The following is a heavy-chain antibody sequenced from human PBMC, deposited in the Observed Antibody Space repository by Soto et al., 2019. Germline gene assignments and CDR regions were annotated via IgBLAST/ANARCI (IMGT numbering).Heavy chain of an antibody. D-gene: IGHD4-17*01. CDR2: IYPGDSDT. J-gene: IGHJ6*02. CDR1: GYIFTLYW. Sequence: XESLKISCKASGYIFTLYWIGWVRQMPGKGLEWMGIIYPGDSDTRYSPSFQGQVTISADKSISTASLQWSSLKASDTAVYYCARQSPTPGYYYFSYGMDVWGQGTTVTVSS. V-gene: IGHV5-51*01. CDR3: ARQSPTPGYYYFSYGMDV.